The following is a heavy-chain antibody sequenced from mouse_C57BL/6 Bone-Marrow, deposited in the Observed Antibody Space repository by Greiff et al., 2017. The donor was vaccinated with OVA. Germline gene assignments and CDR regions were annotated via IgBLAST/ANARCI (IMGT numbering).Heavy chain of an antibody. D-gene: IGHD4-1*02. CDR3: ARTTGTLYFDY. V-gene: IGHV1-59*01. CDR1: GYTFTSYW. CDR2: IDPSDSYT. J-gene: IGHJ2*01. Sequence: VKLQQPGAELVRPGTSVKLSCKASGYTFTSYWMHWVKQRPGQGLEWIGVIDPSDSYTNYNQKFKGKATLTVDTSSSTAYMQLSSLTSEDSAVYYCARTTGTLYFDYWGQGTTLTVSS.